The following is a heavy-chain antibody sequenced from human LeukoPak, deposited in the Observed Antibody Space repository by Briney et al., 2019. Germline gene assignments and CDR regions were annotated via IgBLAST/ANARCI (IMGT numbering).Heavy chain of an antibody. D-gene: IGHD3-10*01. V-gene: IGHV3-9*03. CDR2: ISSNSENV. J-gene: IGHJ4*02. CDR3: AKDRRAMVRGAMIDY. Sequence: TGGSLRLSCAASGFTFDEFAMHWVRQAPGKCLEWVSGISSNSENVAYADSVKGRFTISRDNAKNSLYPQMNSLRAEDMALYYCAKDRRAMVRGAMIDYWGQGTLVTVSS. CDR1: GFTFDEFA.